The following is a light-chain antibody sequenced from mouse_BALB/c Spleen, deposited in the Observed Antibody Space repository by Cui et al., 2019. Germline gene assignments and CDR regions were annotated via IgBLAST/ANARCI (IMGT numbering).Light chain of an antibody. Sequence: DIKMTQSPSSMYASIGERVTITCKASQDINSYLSWFQQTPGKSPKTLIYRANRLVDGVPSRFSGSGSGQDYSLTISSLEYEDMGIYYCLQYDEFPLTFGAGTKLELK. V-gene: IGKV14-111*01. CDR3: LQYDEFPLT. CDR2: RAN. J-gene: IGKJ5*01. CDR1: QDINSY.